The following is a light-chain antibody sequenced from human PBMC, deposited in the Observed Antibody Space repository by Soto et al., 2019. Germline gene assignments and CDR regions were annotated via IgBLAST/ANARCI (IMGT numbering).Light chain of an antibody. J-gene: IGLJ1*01. Sequence: QSALTQPASVSGSPGQSITISCTGTSSNVGNFNVVSWYQQHPGKAPKVIIYDVSERPSGVPDRFSGSKSGTSASLAITGLQAEDEADYYCQSYDSSLSGYVFGTGTKVTV. CDR1: SSNVGNFNV. CDR3: QSYDSSLSGYV. CDR2: DVS. V-gene: IGLV2-14*02.